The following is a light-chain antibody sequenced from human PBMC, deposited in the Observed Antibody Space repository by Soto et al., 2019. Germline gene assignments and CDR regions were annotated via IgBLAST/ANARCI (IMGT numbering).Light chain of an antibody. CDR3: QQYNSYPLLYT. V-gene: IGKV1-5*01. CDR1: QSISSW. Sequence: DIQMTQSPSTLSASVGDRVTITCRASQSISSWLAGYQQKPGKAPKLLIYDASSLESGVPSRFSDSGTGTEVTLTLSSMQPDDFAPSYWQQYNSYPLLYTFGQGTKLEIK. CDR2: DAS. J-gene: IGKJ2*01.